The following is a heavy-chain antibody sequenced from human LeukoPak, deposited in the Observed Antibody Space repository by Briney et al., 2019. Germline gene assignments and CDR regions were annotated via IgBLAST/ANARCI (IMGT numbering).Heavy chain of an antibody. V-gene: IGHV4-59*02. CDR2: IKSSGSS. Sequence: SETLSLTCTVSGGSVSSYYWSWIRRPPGKGLEWIGYIKSSGSSNYNPSLKSRVTISMDTSKNQFSLRLNSVTAADTAVYYCARDGTVATNWFDPWGQGTLVTVSS. CDR1: GGSVSSYY. CDR3: ARDGTVATNWFDP. D-gene: IGHD5-12*01. J-gene: IGHJ5*02.